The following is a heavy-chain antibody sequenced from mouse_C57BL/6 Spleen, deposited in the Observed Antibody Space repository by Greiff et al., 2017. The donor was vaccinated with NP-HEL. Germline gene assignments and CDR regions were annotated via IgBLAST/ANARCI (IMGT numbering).Heavy chain of an antibody. CDR2: IDPSDSET. D-gene: IGHD2-4*01. Sequence: VQLQQPGAELVRPGSSVKLSCKASGYTFTSYWMHWVKQRPIQGLEWIGNIDPSDSETHYNQKFTDKATLTVDKSSSTAYMQLSSLTSEDSAVYYCARGRDYDGGVFAYWGQGTLVTVSA. J-gene: IGHJ3*01. CDR1: GYTFTSYW. V-gene: IGHV1-52*01. CDR3: ARGRDYDGGVFAY.